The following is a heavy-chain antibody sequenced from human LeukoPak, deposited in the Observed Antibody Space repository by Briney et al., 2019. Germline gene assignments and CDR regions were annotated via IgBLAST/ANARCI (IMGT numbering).Heavy chain of an antibody. CDR2: VDYNGNT. D-gene: IGHD2/OR15-2a*01. V-gene: IGHV4-59*02. CDR1: GGSVSTSH. J-gene: IGHJ4*02. Sequence: SKTLSLTCTVSGGSVSTSHWNWIRQPPGRGLEWIGNVDYNGNTKYNPSLRSRVTMSLDTSKNQFSLKLKFVTAADTALYYCARGFYGPFDRWGQGTLVTVSS. CDR3: ARGFYGPFDR.